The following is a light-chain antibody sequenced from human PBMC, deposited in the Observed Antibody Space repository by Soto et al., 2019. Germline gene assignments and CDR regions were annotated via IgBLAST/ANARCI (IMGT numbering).Light chain of an antibody. CDR2: GAS. J-gene: IGKJ5*01. CDR1: QTVRNNY. Sequence: EFVWTKSPGTLSLSPGERATLSCRASQTVRNNYLAWYQQKPGQAPRLLIYGASSRATGIPDRFSGSGSGTDFTLTISRLEPEDFAVYFCQQYGSSPQTFGQGTRLETK. V-gene: IGKV3-20*01. CDR3: QQYGSSPQT.